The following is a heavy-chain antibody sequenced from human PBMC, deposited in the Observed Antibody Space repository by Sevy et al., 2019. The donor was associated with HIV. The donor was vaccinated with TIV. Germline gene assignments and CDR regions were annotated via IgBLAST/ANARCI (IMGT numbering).Heavy chain of an antibody. CDR2: IWYDGSNI. D-gene: IGHD2-15*01. CDR1: GFTFSSSG. Sequence: GGSLRLSCAASGFTFSSSGMHWVRQAPGKGLEWVAVIWYDGSNIYYAHSVKGRFTISRDNTKNTLYLQMNSLRVEDTAVYYCASEVQYCSGGSCYTVEYFQDWGQGTLVTVSS. V-gene: IGHV3-33*08. J-gene: IGHJ1*01. CDR3: ASEVQYCSGGSCYTVEYFQD.